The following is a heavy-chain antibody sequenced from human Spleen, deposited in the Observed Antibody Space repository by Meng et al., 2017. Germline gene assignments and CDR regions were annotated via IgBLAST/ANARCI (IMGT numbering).Heavy chain of an antibody. CDR2: IKQDGSEK. CDR3: ARGTYGSGSYYSYPKEYYYYGMDV. V-gene: IGHV3-7*01. Sequence: LSLTCAASGFTFSSYWMSWVRQAPGKGLEWVANIKQDGSEKYYVDSVKGRFTISRDNAKSSLYLQMNSLRAQDTAVYYCARGTYGSGSYYSYPKEYYYYGMDVWGQGTTVTVSS. J-gene: IGHJ6*02. D-gene: IGHD3-10*01. CDR1: GFTFSSYW.